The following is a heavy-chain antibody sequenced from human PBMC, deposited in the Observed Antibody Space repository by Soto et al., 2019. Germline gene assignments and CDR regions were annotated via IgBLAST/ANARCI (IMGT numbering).Heavy chain of an antibody. CDR3: ARDDGMSSTNVKAFDI. J-gene: IGHJ3*02. D-gene: IGHD2-2*01. Sequence: EFQLVESGGGLVEPGESLRLSCAASGFTFSRYYMNWVRQAPGKGLEWVSSISTTSTDTHYADSLNGRFTISRDNAKKLLYLQMDRLRAEETAVYYCARDDGMSSTNVKAFDIWGQGTKVTVSS. CDR2: ISTTSTDT. V-gene: IGHV3-21*01. CDR1: GFTFSRYY.